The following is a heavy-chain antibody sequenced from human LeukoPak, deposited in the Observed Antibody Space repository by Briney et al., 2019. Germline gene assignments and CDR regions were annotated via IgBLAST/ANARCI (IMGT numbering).Heavy chain of an antibody. Sequence: QAPGQGLXXXXXXXPNGGSTTYAQKFQGRVTMTRDTSTTTVYMELSSLRSEDTAIYYCARESSTSSLVYYYGMDVWGQGTTVTVSS. V-gene: IGHV1-46*01. J-gene: IGHJ6*02. CDR2: XXPNGGST. D-gene: IGHD6-6*01. CDR3: ARESSTSSLVYYYGMDV.